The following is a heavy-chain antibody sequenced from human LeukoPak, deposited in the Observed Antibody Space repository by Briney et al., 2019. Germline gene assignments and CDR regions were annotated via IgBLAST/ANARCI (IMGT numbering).Heavy chain of an antibody. D-gene: IGHD4-17*01. CDR1: GFTFSDYY. Sequence: GGSLRLSCVASGFTFSDYYMSWIRQAPGKGLERLSYISSSSSTIYYADSVKGRFTISRDNARKSLFLQMNTLRAEDTAVYYCARDRGSDYGGNYFDYWGQGSLVTVSS. V-gene: IGHV3-11*01. CDR2: ISSSSSTI. J-gene: IGHJ4*02. CDR3: ARDRGSDYGGNYFDY.